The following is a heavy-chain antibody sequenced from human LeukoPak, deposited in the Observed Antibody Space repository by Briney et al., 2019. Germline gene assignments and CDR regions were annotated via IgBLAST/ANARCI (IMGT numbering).Heavy chain of an antibody. J-gene: IGHJ4*02. V-gene: IGHV4-59*01. CDR3: ARIGQLAAGIYFDY. CDR1: GGSLSSYY. CDR2: IYYSGST. D-gene: IGHD6-13*01. Sequence: SETLSLTCTVSGGSLSSYYWSWIRQPPGKGLEWIGYIYYSGSTNYNPSLKSRVTISVDTSKNQFSLKLSSVTAADTAVYYCARIGQLAAGIYFDYWGQGTLVTVSS.